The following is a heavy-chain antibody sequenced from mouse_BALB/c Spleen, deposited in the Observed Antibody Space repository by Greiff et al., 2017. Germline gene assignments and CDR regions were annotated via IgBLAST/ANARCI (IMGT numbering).Heavy chain of an antibody. CDR3: ALYGNWFAY. CDR2: IDPENGNT. V-gene: IGHV14-1*02. J-gene: IGHJ3*01. Sequence: EVKLMESGAELVRPGALVKLSCKASGFNIKDYYMHWVKQRPEQGLEWIGWIDPENGNTIYDPKFQGKASITADTSSNTAYLQLSSLTSEDTAVYYCALYGNWFAYWGQGTLVTVSA. D-gene: IGHD2-1*01. CDR1: GFNIKDYY.